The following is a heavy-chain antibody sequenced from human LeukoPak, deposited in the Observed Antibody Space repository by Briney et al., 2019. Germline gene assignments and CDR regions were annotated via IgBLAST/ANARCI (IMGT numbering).Heavy chain of an antibody. CDR1: GYSFTSYD. CDR2: MSPDTGKI. V-gene: IGHV1-8*02. D-gene: IGHD3-22*01. CDR3: ARGAMYYYDRRQMDV. J-gene: IGHJ6*04. Sequence: ASVKVSCKASGYSFTSYDINWVRQATGQGVELMGWMSPDTGKIDFAQKFQGRVTITRNTSINTAYMELSSLRSEDTAVYYCARGAMYYYDRRQMDVWGKGTMVTVSS.